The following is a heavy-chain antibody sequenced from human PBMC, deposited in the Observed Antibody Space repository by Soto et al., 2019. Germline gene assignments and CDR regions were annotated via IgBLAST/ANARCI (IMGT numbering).Heavy chain of an antibody. CDR2: LSGSGGRT. V-gene: IGHV3-23*01. J-gene: IGHJ4*02. Sequence: EVSLLESGGGLVQPGGSLRLSCTASGFSFSSYAMSWVRQAPGKGLEWVSSLSGSGGRTHYAESVKGRFTISRDNSKNTVDLQMNSLRVDDTAVYYCTIVANDYWGQGTLVTSSS. D-gene: IGHD3-16*02. CDR1: GFSFSSYA. CDR3: TIVANDY.